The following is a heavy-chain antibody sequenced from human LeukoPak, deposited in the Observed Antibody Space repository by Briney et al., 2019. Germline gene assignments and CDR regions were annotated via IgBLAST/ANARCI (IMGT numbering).Heavy chain of an antibody. V-gene: IGHV4-4*02. J-gene: IGHJ4*02. CDR3: ARAPYTVVSDTTDY. Sequence: SETLSLTCAVSGGSISSSNWWSWVRQPPGKGLEWIGEIYHSGSTNYNPSLKSRVTISVDKSKNQFSLKLSSVTAAGTAVYYCARAPYTVVSDTTDYWGQGTLVTVSS. CDR1: GGSISSSNW. D-gene: IGHD4-23*01. CDR2: IYHSGST.